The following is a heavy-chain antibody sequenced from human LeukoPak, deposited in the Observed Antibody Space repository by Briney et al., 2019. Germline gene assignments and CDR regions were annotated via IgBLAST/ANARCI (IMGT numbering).Heavy chain of an antibody. V-gene: IGHV3-15*01. CDR1: GITFSNAW. CDR2: IKGKSDGGTT. CDR3: TADGWKQRPHWYFGL. D-gene: IGHD6-25*01. Sequence: GGSLRLSCAASGITFSNAWLSWVRQAPGKGLEWVGRIKGKSDGGTTDYGAPVKGRFTISRDDSKNTLYLQMNSLKTEDTAVYYCTADGWKQRPHWYFGLWGRGTLVTVSS. J-gene: IGHJ2*01.